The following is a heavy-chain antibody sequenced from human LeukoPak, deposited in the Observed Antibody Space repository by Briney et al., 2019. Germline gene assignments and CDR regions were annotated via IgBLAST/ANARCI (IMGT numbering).Heavy chain of an antibody. CDR1: GFTFSTYS. J-gene: IGHJ3*02. Sequence: GGSLRLSCATSGFTFSTYSMNWVRQAPGKGLEWVSYISSSSTIYYADSVKGRFTISRDNAKNSLYLQMNSLRDEDTAVYYCATDQRYDILTGHYSNDAFDIWGQGTMVTVSS. CDR2: ISSSSTI. V-gene: IGHV3-48*02. D-gene: IGHD3-9*01. CDR3: ATDQRYDILTGHYSNDAFDI.